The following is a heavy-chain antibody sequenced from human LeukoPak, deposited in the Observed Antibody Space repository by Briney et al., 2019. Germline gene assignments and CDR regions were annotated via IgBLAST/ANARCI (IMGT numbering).Heavy chain of an antibody. V-gene: IGHV3-64*01. D-gene: IGHD5-12*01. J-gene: IGHJ3*01. CDR2: ISSNGGST. CDR1: GFTFSSYA. Sequence: GGSLRLSCAASGFTFSSYAMHWVRQAPGKGLEYVSAISSNGGSTYYANSVKGRFTISRDNSKNTLYLQMGSLRAEDMAVYYCAREIGGYDLWGQGTMVTVSS. CDR3: AREIGGYDL.